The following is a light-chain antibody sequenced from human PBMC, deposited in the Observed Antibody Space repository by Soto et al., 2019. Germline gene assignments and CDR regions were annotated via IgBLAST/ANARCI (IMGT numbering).Light chain of an antibody. J-gene: IGKJ2*03. CDR1: QSMSTW. CDR2: DAS. Sequence: DLPMTQSPSTLSASVGDRVTITCRASQSMSTWLAWYQQKPGKAPRLLIYDASSLESGVPSRFSGSGSGTEFSLTISSLQPDDVATYYCQHYTSFPYSFGQGTKLEIK. CDR3: QHYTSFPYS. V-gene: IGKV1-5*01.